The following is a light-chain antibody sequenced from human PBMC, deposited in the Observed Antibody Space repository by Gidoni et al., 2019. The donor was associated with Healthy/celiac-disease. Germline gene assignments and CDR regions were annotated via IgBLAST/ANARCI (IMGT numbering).Light chain of an antibody. Sequence: GDRVTITCRASQRIGGWLAWYQQKPEKAPKLLISDAFHFENGVPSRFSGSGSGTEFSLTFSDLQPDDFATYYCKQYNSFPWTFGQGTKVEIK. CDR1: QRIGGW. CDR2: DAF. V-gene: IGKV1-5*01. CDR3: KQYNSFPWT. J-gene: IGKJ1*01.